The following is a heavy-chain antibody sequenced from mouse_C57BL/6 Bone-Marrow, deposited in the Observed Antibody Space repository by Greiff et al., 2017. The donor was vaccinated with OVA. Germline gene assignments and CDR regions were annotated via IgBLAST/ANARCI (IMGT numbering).Heavy chain of an antibody. Sequence: EVQGVESGGGLVQPGGSLKLSCAASGFTFSDYGMAWVRQAPRKGPEWVAFISNLAYSIYYADTVTGRFTISRENAKNTLYLEMSSLRSEDTAMYYCARYYEGLYAMDYWGQGTSVTVSS. D-gene: IGHD2-4*01. V-gene: IGHV5-15*01. CDR2: ISNLAYSI. CDR1: GFTFSDYG. CDR3: ARYYEGLYAMDY. J-gene: IGHJ4*01.